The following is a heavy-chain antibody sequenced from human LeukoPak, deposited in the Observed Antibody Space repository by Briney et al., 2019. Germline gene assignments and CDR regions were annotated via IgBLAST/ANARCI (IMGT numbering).Heavy chain of an antibody. CDR1: GGTFSSYA. V-gene: IGHV1-69*04. CDR2: IIPILGIA. Sequence: GASVKVSCKASGGTFSSYAISWVRQAPGQGLEWMGRIIPILGIANYAQKFQGRVTITADKSTSTAYMELRSLRSDDTAVYYCARMPYDSSGYYKHWGQGTLVTVSS. CDR3: ARMPYDSSGYYKH. J-gene: IGHJ1*01. D-gene: IGHD3-22*01.